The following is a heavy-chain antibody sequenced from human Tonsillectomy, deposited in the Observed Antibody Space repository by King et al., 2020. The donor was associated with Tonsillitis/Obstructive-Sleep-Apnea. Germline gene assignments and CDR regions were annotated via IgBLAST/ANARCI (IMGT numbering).Heavy chain of an antibody. V-gene: IGHV4-4*07. CDR3: ARDMTTAPYNWFDP. Sequence: QLQESGPGLVKPSETLSLTCTVSGDSISGYYWSWIRQPAGKGLEWIGRIYTTGSTNYNPSLKSRVTMSVDTSKNQFPLKLSSVTAADTAVYYCARDMTTAPYNWFDPWGQGTLVTVSS. D-gene: IGHD4-17*01. J-gene: IGHJ5*02. CDR1: GDSISGYY. CDR2: IYTTGST.